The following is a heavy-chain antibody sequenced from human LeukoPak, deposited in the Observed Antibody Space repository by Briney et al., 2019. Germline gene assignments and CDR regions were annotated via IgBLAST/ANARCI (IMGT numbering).Heavy chain of an antibody. J-gene: IGHJ5*02. CDR2: MYYSGST. D-gene: IGHD5-12*01. Sequence: SETLSLTCTVSGGSISSSGYYWGWIRQPPGKGLEWIGSMYYSGSTYYNPPLKSRVTISVDTSKNQFSLKLSSVTAADTAVYYCARDLHPEAVATITGWFDPWGQGTLVTVSS. CDR3: ARDLHPEAVATITGWFDP. V-gene: IGHV4-39*07. CDR1: GGSISSSGYY.